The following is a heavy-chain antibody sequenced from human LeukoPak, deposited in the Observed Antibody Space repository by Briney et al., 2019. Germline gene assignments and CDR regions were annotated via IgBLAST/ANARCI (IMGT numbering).Heavy chain of an antibody. CDR2: MNPNSGNT. J-gene: IGHJ4*02. Sequence: ASVKVSCKASGYTFTSYDINWVRQATGQGLEWMGWMNPNSGNTGYAQKFQGRVTITRNTSISTAYMELSSLRSEDTAVYYCARRYYYDSSGSPDYFDYWGQGTLVTVSS. D-gene: IGHD3-22*01. CDR3: ARRYYYDSSGSPDYFDY. CDR1: GYTFTSYD. V-gene: IGHV1-8*03.